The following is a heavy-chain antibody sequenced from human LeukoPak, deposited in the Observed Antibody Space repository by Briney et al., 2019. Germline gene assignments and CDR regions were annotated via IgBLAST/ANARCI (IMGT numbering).Heavy chain of an antibody. CDR1: GGSISSYY. CDR2: IYTSGST. D-gene: IGHD3-16*01. Sequence: PSETLSLTCTVSGGSISSYYWSWIRQPAGKGLEWIGRIYTSGSTNYNTSLKSRVIISVVKSKNQFSLKLSSVTAADTAVYYCARNQRGGLGGFNYWGEGTLVTVSS. J-gene: IGHJ4*02. CDR3: ARNQRGGLGGFNY. V-gene: IGHV4-4*07.